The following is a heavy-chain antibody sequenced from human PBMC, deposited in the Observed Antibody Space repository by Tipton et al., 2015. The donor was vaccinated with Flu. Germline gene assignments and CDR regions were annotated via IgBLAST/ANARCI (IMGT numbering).Heavy chain of an antibody. CDR1: GFSFTAYD. J-gene: IGHJ1*01. D-gene: IGHD2/OR15-2a*01. CDR2: IRYDGNDE. Sequence: SLRLSCAASGFSFTAYDMHWVRQAPGKGLEWVAFIRYDGNDEHYADSVKGRFTISRDNSKNMVHLQMNSLRPEDTAVYYCAKDSRYCSSPTCYVRPNAEYFQHWGQGTLVTVPS. CDR3: AKDSRYCSSPTCYVRPNAEYFQH. V-gene: IGHV3-30*02.